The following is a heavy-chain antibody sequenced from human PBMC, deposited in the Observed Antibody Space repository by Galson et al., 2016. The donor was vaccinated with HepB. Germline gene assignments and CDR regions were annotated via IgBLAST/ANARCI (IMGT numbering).Heavy chain of an antibody. Sequence: SLRLSCAASGFTVSSTYMNRVRQVPGKGLEWVSIIYSGGTTYQADSVKGRFTISRDNSNNTLYLQMNSLRHEDTAVYYCAGRGASSSSWYSDYQYGMDVWGQGTTVTVSS. CDR3: AGRGASSSSWYSDYQYGMDV. V-gene: IGHV3-66*01. J-gene: IGHJ6*02. CDR2: IYSGGTT. CDR1: GFTVSSTY. D-gene: IGHD6-13*01.